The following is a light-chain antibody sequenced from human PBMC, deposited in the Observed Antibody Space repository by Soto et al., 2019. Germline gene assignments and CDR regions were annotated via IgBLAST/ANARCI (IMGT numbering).Light chain of an antibody. CDR3: QQYKSYPWT. CDR1: QTIGSW. CDR2: DVS. V-gene: IGKV1-5*01. J-gene: IGKJ1*01. Sequence: DIQMTQSPYTLSVSLGDRVSITCRASQTIGSWLAWYQQKPGKSPKLLIFDVSSLESGVPSRFSGSGSGTEFTLTISSLQPDDLATYYCQQYKSYPWTFGQGTKVEIK.